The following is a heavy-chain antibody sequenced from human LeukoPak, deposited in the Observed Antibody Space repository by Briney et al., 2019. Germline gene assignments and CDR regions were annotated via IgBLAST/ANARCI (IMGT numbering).Heavy chain of an antibody. V-gene: IGHV4-59*08. Sequence: SETLSLTGTGSGVSISSYYWSWIRQPPGKGLEWMGYIYYSGSTNYNPSLKSRVTISVDTSKNQFSLKLSSVTAADTAVYYCARHWRGGYGDYAAFDIWGQGTMVTVSS. CDR2: IYYSGST. J-gene: IGHJ3*02. CDR1: GVSISSYY. D-gene: IGHD4-17*01. CDR3: ARHWRGGYGDYAAFDI.